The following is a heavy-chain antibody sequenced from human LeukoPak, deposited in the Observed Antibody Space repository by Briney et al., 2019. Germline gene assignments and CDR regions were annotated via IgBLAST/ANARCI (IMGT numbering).Heavy chain of an antibody. CDR1: GFTFSSHW. Sequence: PGGSLRLSCAASGFTFSSHWMSWVRQAPGKGLEWVANIKQDGSEKYYVDSVKGRFTISRDNAKNSLYLQMNSLRAEDTAVYYCAREVVSWPDNNWFDPWGQGTLVTVSS. D-gene: IGHD6-13*01. V-gene: IGHV3-7*01. CDR3: AREVVSWPDNNWFDP. CDR2: IKQDGSEK. J-gene: IGHJ5*02.